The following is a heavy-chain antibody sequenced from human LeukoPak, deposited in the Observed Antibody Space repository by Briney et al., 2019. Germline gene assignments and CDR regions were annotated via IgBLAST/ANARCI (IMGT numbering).Heavy chain of an antibody. D-gene: IGHD3-22*01. CDR3: ARVRLGDYYDSSGYYW. CDR2: INAGNGNT. Sequence: ASVKVSCTASGYTFTSYAMHWVRQAPGQRLEWMGWINAGNGNTKYSQKFQGRVTITRDTSASTAYMELSSLRSEDTAVYYCARVRLGDYYDSSGYYWWGQGTLVTVSS. J-gene: IGHJ4*02. CDR1: GYTFTSYA. V-gene: IGHV1-3*01.